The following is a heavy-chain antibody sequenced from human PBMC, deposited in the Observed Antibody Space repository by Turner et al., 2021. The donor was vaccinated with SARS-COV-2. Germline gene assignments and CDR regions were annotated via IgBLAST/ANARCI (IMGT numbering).Heavy chain of an antibody. CDR1: GFTFSNSD. CDR3: ADY. J-gene: IGHJ4*02. CDR2: VSWNVSRT. V-gene: IGHV3-35*01. D-gene: IGHD5-18*01. Sequence: EVPLVESGGGLVQPGGSLRLSCEASGFTFSNSDMIWVHQAPGKGLEWVSGVSWNVSRTHYADSVKCRFIISRDNSRNTLYLQTNSLRTRGYTYYAVADYWGQGTLVTVSS.